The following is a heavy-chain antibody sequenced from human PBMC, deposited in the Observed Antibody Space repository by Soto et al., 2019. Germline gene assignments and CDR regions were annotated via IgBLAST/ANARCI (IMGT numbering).Heavy chain of an antibody. Sequence: GGSLRLSCAASGFTFSDYYMSWIRQAPGKGLEWVSYISSSGSTIYYADSVKGRFTISRDNAKNSLYLQMNSLRAEDTAVYYCARDLRPKFWSGYVYDYWGQGTLVTVSS. D-gene: IGHD3-3*01. CDR1: GFTFSDYY. V-gene: IGHV3-11*01. CDR3: ARDLRPKFWSGYVYDY. CDR2: ISSSGSTI. J-gene: IGHJ4*02.